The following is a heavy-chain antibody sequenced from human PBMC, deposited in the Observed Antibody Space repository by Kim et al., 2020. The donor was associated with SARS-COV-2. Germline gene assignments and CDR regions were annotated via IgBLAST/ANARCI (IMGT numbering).Heavy chain of an antibody. V-gene: IGHV4-61*01. J-gene: IGHJ4*02. CDR2: IYYSGST. D-gene: IGHD5-18*01. CDR3: ARLDTALDH. CDR1: GGSVSSGSYY. Sequence: SETLSLTCTVSGGSVSSGSYYWSWIRQAPGKGLEWIGYIYYSGSTSYNPSLKSRVTISADTSKNQFSLRLNSVTAADTAVYYCARLDTALDHWGQGTLVTV.